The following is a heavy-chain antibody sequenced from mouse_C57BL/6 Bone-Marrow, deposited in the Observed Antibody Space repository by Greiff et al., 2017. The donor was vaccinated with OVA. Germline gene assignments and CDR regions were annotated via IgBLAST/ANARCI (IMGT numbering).Heavy chain of an antibody. D-gene: IGHD1-1*01. CDR3: ARSPNYYGSSYFDY. CDR2: INPNNGGT. CDR1: GYTFTDYY. Sequence: VQLQQSGPELVKPGASVKISCKASGYTFTDYYMNWVKQSHGKSLEWIGDINPNNGGTSYNQKFKGKATLTVDKSSSTAYMELRSLTSEDSAVYYCARSPNYYGSSYFDYWGQGTTLTVSS. V-gene: IGHV1-26*01. J-gene: IGHJ2*01.